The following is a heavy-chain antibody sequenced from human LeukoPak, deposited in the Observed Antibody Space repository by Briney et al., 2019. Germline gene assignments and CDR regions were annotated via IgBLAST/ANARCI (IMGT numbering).Heavy chain of an antibody. Sequence: GASVKVSCKASGGTFSSYAISWVRQAPGQGLEWMGGIIPIFGTANYAQKFQGRVTITADESTSTAYMELSSLRSEDTAVYYCARRLWGDTAMAFDYWGQGTLVTVSS. CDR1: GGTFSSYA. J-gene: IGHJ4*02. CDR2: IIPIFGTA. D-gene: IGHD5-18*01. V-gene: IGHV1-69*13. CDR3: ARRLWGDTAMAFDY.